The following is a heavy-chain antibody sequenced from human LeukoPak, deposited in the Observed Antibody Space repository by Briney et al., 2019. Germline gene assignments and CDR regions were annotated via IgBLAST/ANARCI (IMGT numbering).Heavy chain of an antibody. J-gene: IGHJ5*02. D-gene: IGHD3-10*01. CDR2: IIPMYDIK. CDR1: GATFTSKT. CDR3: ARDGTLTMVRGVIHLNWFDP. V-gene: IGHV1-69*04. Sequence: SVKVSCKASGATFTSKTISWVRQAPGQGLEWMGRIIPMYDIKDYAQKFQGRVTITADKSTSTAYMELSSLTSEDTAVYYCARDGTLTMVRGVIHLNWFDPWGQGTLVTVSS.